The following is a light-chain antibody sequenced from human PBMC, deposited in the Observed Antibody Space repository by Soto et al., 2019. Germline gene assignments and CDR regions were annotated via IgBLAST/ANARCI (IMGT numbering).Light chain of an antibody. Sequence: ENVLTQDPATLSVTPRERATVSCRASQTVSGNLAWYQQRPGQAPRLLIYGASTRATGIPARFSGSGSGTEFTLTISSLQSEDFAVYYCQQYNNWPPWTFGQGTRWIS. CDR1: QTVSGN. J-gene: IGKJ1*01. CDR2: GAS. CDR3: QQYNNWPPWT. V-gene: IGKV3-15*01.